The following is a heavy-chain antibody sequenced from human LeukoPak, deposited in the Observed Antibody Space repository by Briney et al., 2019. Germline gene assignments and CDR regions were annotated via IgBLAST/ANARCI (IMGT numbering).Heavy chain of an antibody. J-gene: IGHJ4*02. CDR3: ARDPKWLPSY. CDR2: ISYDGSNK. D-gene: IGHD5-12*01. Sequence: PGGSLRLSCAASGFTFSSYAMHWVRQAPGKGLEWVAVISYDGSNKYYADSVKGRFTISRDNSKNTLYLQMNSLRAEDTAVYYCARDPKWLPSYWSQGTLVTVSS. CDR1: GFTFSSYA. V-gene: IGHV3-30-3*01.